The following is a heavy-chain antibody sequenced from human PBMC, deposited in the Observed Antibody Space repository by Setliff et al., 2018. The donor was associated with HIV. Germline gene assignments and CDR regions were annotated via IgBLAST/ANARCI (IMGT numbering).Heavy chain of an antibody. J-gene: IGHJ6*01. CDR1: GFTFTSSA. V-gene: IGHV1-58*01. CDR2: IGVGSGNT. CDR3: AADGTGGGYQQLVLPYYYYGMDV. Sequence: SVKVSCKASGFTFTSSAVQWVRQARGQRLEWIGWIGVGSGNTNYAQKFQERVTITRDMSTSTAYMELSSLRSGDTAVYYCAADGTGGGYQQLVLPYYYYGMDVWG. D-gene: IGHD6-13*01.